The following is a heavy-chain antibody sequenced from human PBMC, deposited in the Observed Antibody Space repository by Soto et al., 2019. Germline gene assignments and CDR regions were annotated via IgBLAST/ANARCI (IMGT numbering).Heavy chain of an antibody. CDR2: TYYKSKWYY. J-gene: IGHJ6*03. D-gene: IGHD1-1*01. V-gene: IGHV6-1*01. CDR1: GDSVSSNSAG. CDR3: ARGSWKDFRAHYYMDF. Sequence: SQTLSLTCDISGDSVSSNSAGWNWIRQTTSRGLEWLGRTYYKSKWYYTYTASVKSRITVSPDTSKNQFSLQLTSVTPEDTAVFYCARGSWKDFRAHYYMDFWDKGTRATVP.